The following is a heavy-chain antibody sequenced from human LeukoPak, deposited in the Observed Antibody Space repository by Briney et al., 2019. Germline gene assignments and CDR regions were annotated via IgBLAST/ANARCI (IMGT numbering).Heavy chain of an antibody. Sequence: GGSLRLSCAASGFPFSSYPMHGVRRAPGRGREGVAVISYDGSNKYYADSVKGRFTISRDNSKNTLYLQMNSLRAEDTAVYYCASSGSYWGTFDYWGQGTLVTVSS. CDR3: ASSGSYWGTFDY. CDR2: ISYDGSNK. J-gene: IGHJ4*02. CDR1: GFPFSSYP. D-gene: IGHD1-26*01. V-gene: IGHV3-30-3*01.